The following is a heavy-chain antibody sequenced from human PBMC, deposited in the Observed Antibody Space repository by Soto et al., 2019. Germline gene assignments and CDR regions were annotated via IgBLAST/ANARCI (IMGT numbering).Heavy chain of an antibody. CDR1: GFTFSSYG. V-gene: IGHV3-33*01. CDR2: IWYDGSNK. J-gene: IGHJ4*02. D-gene: IGHD4-17*01. CDR3: ARDMPRDYGGNSIIPGYFDY. Sequence: GGSLRLSCAASGFTFSSYGMHWVRQAPGKGLEWVAVIWYDGSNKYYADSVKGRFTISRDNSKNTLYLQMNSLRAEDTAVYYCARDMPRDYGGNSIIPGYFDYWGQGTLVTVSS.